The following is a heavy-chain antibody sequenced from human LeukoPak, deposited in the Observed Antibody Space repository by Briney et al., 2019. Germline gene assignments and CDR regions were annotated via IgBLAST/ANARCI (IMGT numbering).Heavy chain of an antibody. CDR1: GGSISSGSYY. V-gene: IGHV4-61*02. J-gene: IGHJ6*03. CDR2: IYTSGST. D-gene: IGHD2-2*01. Sequence: SETLSLTCTVSGGSISSGSYYWSWIRQPAGKGLEWIGRIYTSGSTNYNPSLKSRVTISVDTSKNQFSLKLSTVTAADTAVYYCAREEGALLSDYMDVWGKGTTVTVSS. CDR3: AREEGALLSDYMDV.